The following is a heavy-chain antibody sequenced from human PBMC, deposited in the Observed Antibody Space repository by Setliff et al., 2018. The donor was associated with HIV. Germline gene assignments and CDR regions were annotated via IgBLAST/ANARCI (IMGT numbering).Heavy chain of an antibody. D-gene: IGHD3-3*01. CDR1: GGSMTTHF. Sequence: NPSETLSLTCTVSGGSMTTHFWSWIRQPPGKGLEWIGSVYYSGSTNYNPSLKSRVTISLDTSENQFSLNLNSVTAADTAVYYCARDISEGFFLERASEHWSQGTLVTVSS. J-gene: IGHJ1*01. CDR2: VYYSGST. V-gene: IGHV4-59*11. CDR3: ARDISEGFFLERASEH.